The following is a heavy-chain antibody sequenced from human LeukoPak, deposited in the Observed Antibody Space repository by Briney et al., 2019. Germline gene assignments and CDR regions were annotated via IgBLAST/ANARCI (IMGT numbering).Heavy chain of an antibody. D-gene: IGHD6-19*01. CDR2: INPNSGGT. CDR1: GYTFTGYY. V-gene: IGHV1-2*02. CDR3: AREYSSGWSPPLY. J-gene: IGHJ4*02. Sequence: ASVKVSCKASGYTFTGYYMHWARQAPGQGLEWMGWINPNSGGTNYAQKFQGRVTMTRDTSISTAYMELSRLRSDDTAVYYCAREYSSGWSPPLYWGQGTLVTVSS.